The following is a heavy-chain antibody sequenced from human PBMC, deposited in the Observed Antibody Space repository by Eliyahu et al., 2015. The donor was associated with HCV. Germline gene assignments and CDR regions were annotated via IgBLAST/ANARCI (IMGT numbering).Heavy chain of an antibody. V-gene: IGHV2-70*04. J-gene: IGHJ4*02. CDR1: GFSLSTSGMR. CDR2: IDWDDAK. CDR3: ARTSPAYGSGTYYGGHFDY. D-gene: IGHD3-10*01. Sequence: QVTLKESGPALVKPTQTFTLTCTFXGFSLSTSGMRMSWIRQPPGKALEWLARIDWDDAKFYSTSLKTRLTISKDTSXNQVVLTMTDMDPVDTATYYCARTSPAYGSGTYYGGHFDYWGQGTLVTVSS.